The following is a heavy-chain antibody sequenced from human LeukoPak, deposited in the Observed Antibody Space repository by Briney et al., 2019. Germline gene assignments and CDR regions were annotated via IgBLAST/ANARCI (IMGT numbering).Heavy chain of an antibody. Sequence: GGSLRLSCAASGFTFSSYWMHWVRQAPGKGLVWVSRINSDGSSTSYADSVKGRFTISRDNAKNSLYLQVNSLRAEDTAVYYCARELSGFLAKLAFDIWGQGTMVTVSS. V-gene: IGHV3-74*01. D-gene: IGHD3-3*01. CDR3: ARELSGFLAKLAFDI. CDR1: GFTFSSYW. CDR2: INSDGSST. J-gene: IGHJ3*02.